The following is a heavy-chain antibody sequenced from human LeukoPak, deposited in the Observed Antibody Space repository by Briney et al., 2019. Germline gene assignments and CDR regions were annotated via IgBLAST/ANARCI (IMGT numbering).Heavy chain of an antibody. D-gene: IGHD3-10*01. CDR1: GGSISSGDYY. V-gene: IGHV4-30-4*01. J-gene: IGHJ4*02. CDR3: AREIDGSGSSNFDY. CDR2: IYYSGST. Sequence: SQTLSLTCTVSGGSISSGDYYWSWIRQPPGKGLEWIGYIYYSGSTYYNPSLKSRVTISVDTSKNQFSLKLSSVTAADTAVYYCAREIDGSGSSNFDYWGQGTLVTVSS.